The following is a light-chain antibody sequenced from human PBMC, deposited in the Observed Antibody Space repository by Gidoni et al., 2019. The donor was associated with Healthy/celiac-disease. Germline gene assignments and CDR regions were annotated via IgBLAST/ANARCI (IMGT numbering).Light chain of an antibody. CDR3: QQYDNLLT. J-gene: IGKJ4*01. CDR2: DAS. CDR1: QDISNY. Sequence: IQMTQSPSSLSASVGDRVTITCQASQDISNYLNWYQQKPGKAPKRLIYDASNLETGVPSRFSGSGSGTDFTFTISSLQPEDIATYYCQQYDNLLTFGGXTKVEIK. V-gene: IGKV1-33*01.